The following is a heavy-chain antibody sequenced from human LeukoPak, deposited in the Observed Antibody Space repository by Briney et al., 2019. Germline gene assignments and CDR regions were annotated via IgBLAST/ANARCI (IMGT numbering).Heavy chain of an antibody. CDR1: GFTFSSYW. Sequence: GGSLRLSCAASGFTFSSYWMSWVRQAPGKGLEWVANIKKDGSEKYYVDSVKGRFTISRDSAKTSLYLQVISLRAEDTAVYYCARHFSGVTGYTYGRGIDYWGQGTLVTVSS. D-gene: IGHD5-18*01. J-gene: IGHJ4*02. CDR2: IKKDGSEK. V-gene: IGHV3-7*01. CDR3: ARHFSGVTGYTYGRGIDY.